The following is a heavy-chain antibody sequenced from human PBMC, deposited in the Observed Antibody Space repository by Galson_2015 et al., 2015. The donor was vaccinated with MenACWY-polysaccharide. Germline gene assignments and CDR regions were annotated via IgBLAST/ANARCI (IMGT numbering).Heavy chain of an antibody. CDR3: AREDGGGYYQLDY. Sequence: SLRLSCAASGFTFSRYVMTWVRQAPGRGLEWVSSISSSSSYIYYADSVKGRFTISRDKAKNSLYLQMNSLRGEDTAVYYCAREDGGGYYQLDYWGQGTLVTVSS. CDR1: GFTFSRYV. J-gene: IGHJ4*02. V-gene: IGHV3-21*01. D-gene: IGHD3-22*01. CDR2: ISSSSSYI.